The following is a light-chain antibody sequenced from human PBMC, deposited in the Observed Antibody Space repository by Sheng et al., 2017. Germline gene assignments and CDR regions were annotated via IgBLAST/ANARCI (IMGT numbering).Light chain of an antibody. CDR2: KAS. CDR1: QSLGSW. J-gene: IGKJ4*01. Sequence: DIQMTQSPSTLSASVGDRVTITCRTNQSLGSWLAWYQQKPGRAPNLLIYKASNLESGVPSRFSGSGSGTEFTLTISNLQPDDFATYYCQEYHYYSLFGGGTKVEI. CDR3: QEYHYYSL. V-gene: IGKV1-5*03.